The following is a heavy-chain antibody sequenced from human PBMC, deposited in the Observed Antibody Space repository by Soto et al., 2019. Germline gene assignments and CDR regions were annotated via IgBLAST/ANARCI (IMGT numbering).Heavy chain of an antibody. V-gene: IGHV4-61*01. J-gene: IGHJ6*02. CDR2: IYYSGST. CDR3: ARGDVAAAGYYYYYYGMDV. CDR1: GGSVSSGSYY. D-gene: IGHD6-13*01. Sequence: SETLSLTCTVSGGSVSSGSYYWSWIRQPPGKGLEWIGYIYYSGSTNYNPSLKSRVTISVDTSNNQFSLKLSSVTAADTAVYYCARGDVAAAGYYYYYYGMDVWGQGTTVTVSS.